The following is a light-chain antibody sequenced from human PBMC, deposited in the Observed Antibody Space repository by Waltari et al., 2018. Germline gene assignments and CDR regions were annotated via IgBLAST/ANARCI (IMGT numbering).Light chain of an antibody. CDR3: QAWDSRTVA. CDR2: RGN. J-gene: IGLJ2*01. V-gene: IGLV3-1*01. CDR1: KLGDKY. Sequence: SYELTQPPSMSVSPGQTATITCSGEKLGDKYASWYQQKAGQSPVLVIYRGNRRPSGIPERFSGSNSGNRATLTISGAQALDEADYYCQAWDSRTVAFGGGTKVTVL.